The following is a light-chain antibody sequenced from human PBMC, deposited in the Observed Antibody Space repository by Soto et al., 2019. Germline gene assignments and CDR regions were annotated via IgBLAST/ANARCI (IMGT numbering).Light chain of an antibody. V-gene: IGKV2-28*01. CDR2: LGS. Sequence: DIAMTQSPLSLPVTPGEPASISCRSSQSLLHSNGYNYLDWYLQKPGQSPQLLIYLGSNRSSGVPDRFSGSGSRTDFTLKISRVEAEDVGVYYCMQRREFPITFGQGTRLEIK. CDR3: MQRREFPIT. J-gene: IGKJ5*01. CDR1: QSLLHSNGYNY.